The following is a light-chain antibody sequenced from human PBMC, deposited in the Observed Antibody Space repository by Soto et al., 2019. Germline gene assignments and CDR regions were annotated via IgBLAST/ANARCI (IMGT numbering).Light chain of an antibody. CDR2: GAS. V-gene: IGKV3-20*01. CDR1: QSVTSSY. Sequence: EIVLTQSPGTLSLSPGERATLSCRASQSVTSSYLAWYQQKPGQAPRLVIHGASTRASGIPDRFSGSGSGTDFTLTISRLEPEDFEVYYCQQYCRSPMYSFGQGTKLEIK. J-gene: IGKJ2*01. CDR3: QQYCRSPMYS.